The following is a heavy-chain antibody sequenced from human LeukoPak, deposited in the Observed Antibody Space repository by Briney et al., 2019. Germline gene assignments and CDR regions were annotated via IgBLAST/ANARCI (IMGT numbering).Heavy chain of an antibody. CDR3: AKGGLKSGSYTFDS. J-gene: IGHJ4*02. V-gene: IGHV4-4*07. Sequence: SETLSLTCTVSGGSIINFYWSWIRQPAGKGLEWIGRIYTSGSTNYNPSLKSRVTVSVDTSKSRFSLNLSSVTAADTAVYYCAKGGLKSGSYTFDSWGQGTLVTVSS. D-gene: IGHD1-26*01. CDR1: GGSIINFY. CDR2: IYTSGST.